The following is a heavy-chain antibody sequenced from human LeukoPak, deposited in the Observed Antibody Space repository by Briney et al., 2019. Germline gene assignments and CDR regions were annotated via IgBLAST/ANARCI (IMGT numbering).Heavy chain of an antibody. CDR1: GFTFSGYG. Sequence: PGGSLRLSCAASGFTFSGYGMHWVRQAPGKGLEWVAIISYDGSNKYYADSVKGRFTISRDNSKNTLYLQMNSLRAEDTAVCYCAKNYGSGSPHFDYWGQGTLVTVSS. CDR3: AKNYGSGSPHFDY. D-gene: IGHD3-10*01. V-gene: IGHV3-30*18. J-gene: IGHJ4*02. CDR2: ISYDGSNK.